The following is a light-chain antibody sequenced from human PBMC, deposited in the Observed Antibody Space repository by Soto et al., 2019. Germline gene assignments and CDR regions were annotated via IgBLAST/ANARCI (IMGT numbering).Light chain of an antibody. CDR3: QQANSFPSIT. CDR1: QGISTS. Sequence: DIQMTQSPSSVSASVGDRVTITCRASQGISTSLAWYQQKPGKAPKFLIYGASSLLSVVPSRFSGSGSGTDFTLTISRLQPEDFATYYCQQANSFPSITFGQGTRLDIK. CDR2: GAS. J-gene: IGKJ5*01. V-gene: IGKV1D-12*01.